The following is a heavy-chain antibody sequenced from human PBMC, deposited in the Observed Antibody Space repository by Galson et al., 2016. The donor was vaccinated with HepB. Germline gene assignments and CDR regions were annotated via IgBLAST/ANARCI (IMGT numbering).Heavy chain of an antibody. V-gene: IGHV3-23*01. D-gene: IGHD1-26*01. CDR2: ISTTDGRA. Sequence: SLRLSCAASGFTFSSFGMTWVRQAPGKGLEWVSAISTTDGRAYYADSVKGRFTISRDNSKNTLYLQMNNLRADDTAVYYCAKGQVGATPGDHWGQGTLVTVSS. CDR3: AKGQVGATPGDH. CDR1: GFTFSSFG. J-gene: IGHJ4*02.